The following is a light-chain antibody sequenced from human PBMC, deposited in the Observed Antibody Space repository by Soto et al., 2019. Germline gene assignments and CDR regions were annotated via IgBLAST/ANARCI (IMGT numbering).Light chain of an antibody. CDR2: GAS. CDR3: QQYNNWPRST. CDR1: QSVSSN. V-gene: IGKV3-15*01. J-gene: IGKJ4*01. Sequence: EIVMTQSPATLSVSPGERATLSCRASQSVSSNLAWYQQKPGQAPRLLIYGASTRATGIPARFSGSGSGTEFTLTISSLQSEDFAVYYCQQYNNWPRSTFGGGTKVELK.